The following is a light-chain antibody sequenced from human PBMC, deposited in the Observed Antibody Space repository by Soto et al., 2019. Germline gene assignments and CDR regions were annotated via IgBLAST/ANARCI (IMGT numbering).Light chain of an antibody. V-gene: IGKV3-20*01. CDR2: GAS. CDR3: QQYSSTFWT. Sequence: EIVLTQSPGPLSLSPGERATLSGRASQSISSSYLAWYQQKPGQAPRLLVYGASSRATGIPDRFSGSGSGTDFTLTISRLEPEDFALYYCQQYSSTFWTFGQGTKVEIK. J-gene: IGKJ1*01. CDR1: QSISSSY.